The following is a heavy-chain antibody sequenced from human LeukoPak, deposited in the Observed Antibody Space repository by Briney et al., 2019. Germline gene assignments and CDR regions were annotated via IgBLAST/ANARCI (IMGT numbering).Heavy chain of an antibody. Sequence: GGSLRLSCAASGFTFSSYEMNWVRQAPGKGLEWVSYISSSGSTIYYADSVKGRFTISRDNAKNSLYLQINSLRAEDTAVYYCASLGWTSEEVRGKGTTVTVSS. CDR3: ASLGWTSEEV. CDR2: ISSSGSTI. D-gene: IGHD3/OR15-3a*01. V-gene: IGHV3-48*03. CDR1: GFTFSSYE. J-gene: IGHJ6*04.